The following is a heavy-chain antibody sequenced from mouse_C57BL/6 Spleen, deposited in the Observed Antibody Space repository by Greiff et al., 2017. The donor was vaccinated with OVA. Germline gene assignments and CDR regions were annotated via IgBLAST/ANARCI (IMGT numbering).Heavy chain of an antibody. CDR3: ARFLSDGRSYFDY. CDR1: GYTFTDYY. Sequence: VQLQQSGPVLVKPGASVKMSCKASGYTFTDYYMNWVKQSHGKSLEWIGVINPYNGGTSYNQKFKGKATLTVDKSSSTAYMELNSLTSEDSAVYDCARFLSDGRSYFDYWGQGTTLTVSS. D-gene: IGHD1-1*01. V-gene: IGHV1-19*01. J-gene: IGHJ2*01. CDR2: INPYNGGT.